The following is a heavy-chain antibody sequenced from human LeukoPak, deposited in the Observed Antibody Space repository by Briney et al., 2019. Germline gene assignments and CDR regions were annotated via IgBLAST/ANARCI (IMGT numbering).Heavy chain of an antibody. J-gene: IGHJ5*02. V-gene: IGHV3-21*01. D-gene: IGHD2-2*01. CDR3: ARRVVQGDWFDP. CDR2: IRSSSSYI. CDR1: GFTFSGYS. Sequence: PGGSLRLSCAASGFTFSGYSMNWVRQAPGKGLEWVSSIRSSSSYIYYADSVKGRFTISRDNAKNSLYLQMNSLRAEDTAVYYCARRVVQGDWFDPWGQGTLVTVSS.